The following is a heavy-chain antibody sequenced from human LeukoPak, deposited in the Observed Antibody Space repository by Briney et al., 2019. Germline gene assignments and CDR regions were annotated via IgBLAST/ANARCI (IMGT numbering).Heavy chain of an antibody. J-gene: IGHJ4*02. CDR3: ARDCGGDCYSAGDYFDY. CDR2: IYYSGST. CDR1: GCSISSGDYY. V-gene: IGHV4-30-4*08. D-gene: IGHD2-21*01. Sequence: SETLSLTCTVSGCSISSGDYYLCWIRQPPGKGLEWIGYIYYSGSTYYNPSLKSRVTISVDTSKNQFSLKLSSVTAADTAVYYCARDCGGDCYSAGDYFDYWGQGTLVTVSS.